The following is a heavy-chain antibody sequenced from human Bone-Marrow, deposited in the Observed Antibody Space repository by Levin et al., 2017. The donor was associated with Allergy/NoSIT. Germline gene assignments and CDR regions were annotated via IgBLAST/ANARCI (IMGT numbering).Heavy chain of an antibody. CDR2: INHSGST. V-gene: IGHV4-34*01. D-gene: IGHD2-21*02. CDR1: GGSFSGYY. J-gene: IGHJ6*02. Sequence: SETLSLTCAVYGGSFSGYYWSWIRQPPGKGLEWIGEINHSGSTNYNPSLKSRVTISVDTSKNQFSLKLSSVTAADTAVYYCAREISYCGGDCKRDYYYYYGMDVWGQGTTVTVSS. CDR3: AREISYCGGDCKRDYYYYYGMDV.